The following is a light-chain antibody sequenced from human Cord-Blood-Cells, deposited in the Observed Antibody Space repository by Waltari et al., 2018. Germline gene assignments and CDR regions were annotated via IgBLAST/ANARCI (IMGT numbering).Light chain of an antibody. J-gene: IGLJ2*01. Sequence: QSALTQPASVSGSPGQPITISCSGTSSDAGGYNYVPWYQKHPGKAPKLMIYDVSNRPSGVSNRFSGSKSGNTASLTISGLQAEDEADYYCSSYTSSSTSVVFGGGTKLTVL. CDR2: DVS. CDR1: SSDAGGYNY. CDR3: SSYTSSSTSVV. V-gene: IGLV2-14*01.